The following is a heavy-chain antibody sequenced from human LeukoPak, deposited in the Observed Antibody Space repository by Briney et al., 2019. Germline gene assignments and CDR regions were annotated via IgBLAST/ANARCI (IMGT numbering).Heavy chain of an antibody. V-gene: IGHV3-7*01. CDR3: ARDQPGTYTLSST. Sequence: GGSLRLSCTASGFTFSHYWMSWVRQAPGKGLEWVANIKEDGSDKYYVDSVKGRFTISRDNSKNTLYLQMNSLRFEDTAVYYCARDQPGTYTLSSTWGQGTLVTVSS. D-gene: IGHD6-19*01. J-gene: IGHJ5*02. CDR1: GFTFSHYW. CDR2: IKEDGSDK.